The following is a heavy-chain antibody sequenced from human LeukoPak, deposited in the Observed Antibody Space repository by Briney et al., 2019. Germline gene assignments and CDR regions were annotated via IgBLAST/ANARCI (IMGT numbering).Heavy chain of an antibody. D-gene: IGHD3-10*01. V-gene: IGHV1-46*01. Sequence: ASVKVSCKASGYTFITYYVHWVRQAPGQGLEWMGIINPSGGSTTYAQKFQGRVTMTEDTSTDTAYMELSSLRSEDTAVYYCATRFREYYYGSGSTRRGFDPWGQGTLVTVSS. CDR1: GYTFITYY. CDR2: INPSGGST. J-gene: IGHJ5*02. CDR3: ATRFREYYYGSGSTRRGFDP.